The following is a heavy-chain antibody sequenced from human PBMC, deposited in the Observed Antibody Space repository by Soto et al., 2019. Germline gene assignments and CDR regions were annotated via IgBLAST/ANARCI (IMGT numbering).Heavy chain of an antibody. J-gene: IGHJ4*02. V-gene: IGHV3-23*01. Sequence: GGSLRLSCAASGFTFSSYAMSWVRQAPGKGLEWVSAISGSGGSTYYADSVKGRFTISRDNSKNTLYLQMNSLRAEDTAVYYCAKAVRDYGDLRYYFDYWGQGTLVTVSS. CDR3: AKAVRDYGDLRYYFDY. CDR1: GFTFSSYA. D-gene: IGHD4-17*01. CDR2: ISGSGGST.